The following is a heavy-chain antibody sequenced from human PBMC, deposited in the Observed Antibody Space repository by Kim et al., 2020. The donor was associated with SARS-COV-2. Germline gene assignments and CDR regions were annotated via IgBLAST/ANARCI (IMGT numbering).Heavy chain of an antibody. D-gene: IGHD3-10*01. V-gene: IGHV3-48*02. J-gene: IGHJ4*02. CDR3: SRRGEPNSFSY. CDR2: IGGDCGSI. Sequence: GGSLRLSCAASGFTFSAYAMNWVRQAPGKGLEWVSHIGGDCGSIFYANSVKGRFVISSDNAQNSLSLHINTLRDEDTAVFYCSRRGEPNSFSYLGQVTLV. CDR1: GFTFSAYA.